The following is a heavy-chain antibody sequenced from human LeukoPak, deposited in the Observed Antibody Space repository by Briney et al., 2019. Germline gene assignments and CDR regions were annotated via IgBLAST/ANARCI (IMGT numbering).Heavy chain of an antibody. Sequence: ASVKVSCKASDYTFTNCGITWVRQAPGQGLEWMGWISADNGDTHYAQRFQGRVTLTTETSTSTAYMELRSLRSDDTAVYYCAREVWNSRDTSGPLDPWGQGTLVFVSA. CDR3: AREVWNSRDTSGPLDP. V-gene: IGHV1-18*01. CDR1: DYTFTNCG. J-gene: IGHJ5*02. D-gene: IGHD6-19*01. CDR2: ISADNGDT.